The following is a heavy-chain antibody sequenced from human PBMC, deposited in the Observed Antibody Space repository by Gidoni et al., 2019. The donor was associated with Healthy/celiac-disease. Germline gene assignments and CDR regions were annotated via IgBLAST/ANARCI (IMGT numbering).Heavy chain of an antibody. CDR3: ARVTYGTSPSAPDYYYMDV. V-gene: IGHV4-59*01. Sequence: QVQLQESGPGLVKPSETLSLTCPVSGGSFSSYYWSWIRQPPGKGLEWIGYIYYSGSTNYNPSLKSRVTISVDTSKNQFSLKLSSVTAADTAVYYCARVTYGTSPSAPDYYYMDVWGKGTTVTVSS. CDR2: IYYSGST. CDR1: GGSFSSYY. J-gene: IGHJ6*03. D-gene: IGHD3-10*01.